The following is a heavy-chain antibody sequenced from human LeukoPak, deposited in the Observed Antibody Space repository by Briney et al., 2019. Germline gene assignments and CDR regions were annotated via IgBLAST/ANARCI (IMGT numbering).Heavy chain of an antibody. J-gene: IGHJ3*02. CDR1: GFTFSSYW. CDR2: INSDGSST. Sequence: GSLRLSCAASGFTFSSYWMHWVRQAPGEGLVWVPRINSDGSSTSYADSVKGRFTISRDNAKNTLYLQMNSLRAEDTAVYYCARDRSSGWSDAFDIWGQGTMVTVSS. V-gene: IGHV3-74*01. D-gene: IGHD6-19*01. CDR3: ARDRSSGWSDAFDI.